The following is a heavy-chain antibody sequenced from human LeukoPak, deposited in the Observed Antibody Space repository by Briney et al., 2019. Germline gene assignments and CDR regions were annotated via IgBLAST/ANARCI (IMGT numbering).Heavy chain of an antibody. J-gene: IGHJ4*02. V-gene: IGHV3-21*01. CDR3: ARSVVDAAFDY. CDR2: INSDSDYI. D-gene: IGHD2-2*01. CDR1: GFSFSSFT. Sequence: GGSLRLSCTASGFSFSSFTMSWVRQAPGKGLEWVSSINSDSDYIYYADSVKGRFTISRDNAKNSLYLQMNSLRAEDTAVYYCARSVVDAAFDYWGQGTLVTVSS.